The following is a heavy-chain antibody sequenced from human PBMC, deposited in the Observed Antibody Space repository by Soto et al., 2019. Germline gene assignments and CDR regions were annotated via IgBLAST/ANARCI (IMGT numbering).Heavy chain of an antibody. CDR3: ARHYGCSSTSYYAVLFVHWSDP. V-gene: IGHV4-39*01. CDR1: GGSISSSSYY. CDR2: IYYSGST. Sequence: PSETPSLTCTVSGGSISSSSYYWGWIRQPPGKGLEWIGSIYYSGSTYYNPSLKSRVTISVDTSKNQFSLKLSSVTAADTAVYNCARHYGCSSTSYYAVLFVHWSDPWGQGTLVTVSS. J-gene: IGHJ5*02. D-gene: IGHD2-2*01.